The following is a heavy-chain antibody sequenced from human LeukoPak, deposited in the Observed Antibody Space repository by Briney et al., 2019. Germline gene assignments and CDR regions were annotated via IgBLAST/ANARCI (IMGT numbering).Heavy chain of an antibody. Sequence: GGSLRLSCAASGVTFDDYAMDWGRQGPGKGVEWVSVISGDGCSTYYADSVKRRFTISRHNSKNSLYLQMNSLRTEDTALYYCAKPSDYGDYTYYFDYWGQGTLVTVSS. V-gene: IGHV3-43*02. CDR3: AKPSDYGDYTYYFDY. D-gene: IGHD4-17*01. CDR2: ISGDGCST. J-gene: IGHJ4*02. CDR1: GVTFDDYA.